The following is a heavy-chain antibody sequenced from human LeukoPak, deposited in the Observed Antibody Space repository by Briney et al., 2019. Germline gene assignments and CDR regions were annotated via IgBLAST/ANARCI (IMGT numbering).Heavy chain of an antibody. CDR3: ASVTRSYSGSYPYYYYYMDV. V-gene: IGHV4-34*01. J-gene: IGHJ6*03. D-gene: IGHD1-26*01. CDR1: GGSFSGYY. CDR2: INHSGST. Sequence: SETLSLTCAVYGGSFSGYYWSWIRQPPGKGLEWIGEINHSGSTNYNPSLKSRVTISVDTSKNQFSLKLSSVTAADTAVYYCASVTRSYSGSYPYYYYYMDVWGKGTTVTVSS.